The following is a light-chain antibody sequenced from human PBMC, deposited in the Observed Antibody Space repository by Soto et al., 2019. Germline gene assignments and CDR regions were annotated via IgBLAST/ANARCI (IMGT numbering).Light chain of an antibody. J-gene: IGKJ5*01. Sequence: EILLTQSPATLSLSPGDRATLSCRASQSVSSYLAWYQQKPGQAPRLLIYDASNRATGIPARFSGSGSGTDFTLTISSLEPEDFAVYYCQQRSNWPPRFTFGQGTRLEIK. CDR2: DAS. CDR1: QSVSSY. CDR3: QQRSNWPPRFT. V-gene: IGKV3-11*01.